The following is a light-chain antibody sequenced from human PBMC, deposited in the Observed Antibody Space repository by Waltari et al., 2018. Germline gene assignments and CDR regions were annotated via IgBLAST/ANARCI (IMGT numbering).Light chain of an antibody. CDR3: CSYAGSSTLV. Sequence: QSALTQPASVSGSPGQSLPISCPGTSRAVGSYNLVSWYQHHPGKAPKLMIYEGSKRPSGVSNRFSGSKSGNTASLTISGLQAEDEADYYCCSYAGSSTLVFGGGTKLTVL. J-gene: IGLJ2*01. V-gene: IGLV2-23*01. CDR1: SRAVGSYNL. CDR2: EGS.